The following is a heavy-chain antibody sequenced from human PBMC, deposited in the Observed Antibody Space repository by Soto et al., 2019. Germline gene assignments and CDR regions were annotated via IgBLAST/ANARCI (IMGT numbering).Heavy chain of an antibody. V-gene: IGHV1-3*01. CDR3: ARQDPPPYYYYYYMDV. CDR1: GYTFTSYA. Sequence: ASVKVSCKASGYTFTSYAMHWVLQAPGQRLEWMGWINAGNGNTKYSQKFQGRVTITRDTSASTAYMELSSLRSEDTAVYYCARQDPPPYYYYYYMDVWGKGTTVTVSS. J-gene: IGHJ6*03. CDR2: INAGNGNT.